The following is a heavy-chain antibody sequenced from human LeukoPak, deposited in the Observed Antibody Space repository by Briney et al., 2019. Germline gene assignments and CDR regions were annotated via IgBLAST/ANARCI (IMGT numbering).Heavy chain of an antibody. J-gene: IGHJ4*02. CDR1: GFTFDDYG. Sequence: GGSLRLSCAASGFTFDDYGMSWVRQAPGKGLEWVSGINWNGGSTGYADSVKGRFTISRDNAKNSLYLQMDSLRAEDTAVYYCARGYGGNSGYFDYWGQGTLVTVSS. V-gene: IGHV3-20*04. CDR3: ARGYGGNSGYFDY. D-gene: IGHD4-23*01. CDR2: INWNGGST.